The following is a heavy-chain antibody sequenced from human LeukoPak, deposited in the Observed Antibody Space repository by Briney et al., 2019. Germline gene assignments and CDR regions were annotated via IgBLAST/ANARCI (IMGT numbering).Heavy chain of an antibody. CDR2: INPNSGGT. CDR1: GYTFTGYY. J-gene: IGHJ4*02. Sequence: GASVKVSCKASGYTFTGYYMHWVRQAPGQGLEWMGWINPNSGGTNYAQKFQGRVTMIRDTSISTAYMELSRLRSDDTAVYYCAGAFSGSFADYFDYWGQGTLVTVSS. V-gene: IGHV1-2*02. D-gene: IGHD1-26*01. CDR3: AGAFSGSFADYFDY.